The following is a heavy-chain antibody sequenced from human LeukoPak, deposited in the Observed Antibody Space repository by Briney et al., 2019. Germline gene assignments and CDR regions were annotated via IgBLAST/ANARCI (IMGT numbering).Heavy chain of an antibody. V-gene: IGHV3-7*01. D-gene: IGHD4-23*01. CDR1: AFTFSNYW. J-gene: IGHJ4*02. Sequence: GGSLRLSCTASAFTFSNYWMSWVRQAPGKGLEWVANIKEDGSEINYVDSVKGRFTISRDNAKNSLYLQMNSLRVDDTAVYYCARDRGYSTFDYWGQGTLVTVSS. CDR3: ARDRGYSTFDY. CDR2: IKEDGSEI.